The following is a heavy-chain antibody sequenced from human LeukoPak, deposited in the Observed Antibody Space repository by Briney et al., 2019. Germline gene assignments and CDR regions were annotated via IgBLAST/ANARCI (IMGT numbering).Heavy chain of an antibody. CDR3: ARDLPDVGDY. D-gene: IGHD1-26*01. Sequence: GGSLRLSCAVSGFTLSSYEMNWVRQAPGKGLEWVSHISSSGSSIYYADSVTGRFTISRDNAKNSLYLQMNSLRADDTAVYYCARDLPDVGDYWGQGTLVTVSS. J-gene: IGHJ4*02. V-gene: IGHV3-48*03. CDR1: GFTLSSYE. CDR2: ISSSGSSI.